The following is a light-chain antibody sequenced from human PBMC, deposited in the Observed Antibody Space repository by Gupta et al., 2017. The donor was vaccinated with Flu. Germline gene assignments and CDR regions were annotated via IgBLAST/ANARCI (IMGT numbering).Light chain of an antibody. CDR3: RQVNYYPRT. V-gene: IGKV1-9*01. CDR1: LGVSNY. CDR2: CAS. Sequence: SVTSSGLASLGVSNYLVWYQQQPGNAPTLLIDCASTRQSGVPSRFRGIGSGSGFTLTISSVQPEDVAVYYCRQVNYYPRTFGQGTKLEIK. J-gene: IGKJ1*01.